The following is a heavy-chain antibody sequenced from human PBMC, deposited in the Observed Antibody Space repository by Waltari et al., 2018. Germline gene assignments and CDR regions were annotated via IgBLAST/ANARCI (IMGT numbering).Heavy chain of an antibody. CDR2: IYNDGVT. Sequence: EVQLVESGGGLVQPGGSLRLSCAASGFSISSNYISWVRQAPGKGLEGVSNIYNDGVTYYGDSVRGRFTISRDNSRNTLYLQMNSLRVEDTAVYYCARDSYMGYWGQGTLVTVSS. CDR3: ARDSYMGY. V-gene: IGHV3-66*01. J-gene: IGHJ4*02. CDR1: GFSISSNY. D-gene: IGHD2-21*01.